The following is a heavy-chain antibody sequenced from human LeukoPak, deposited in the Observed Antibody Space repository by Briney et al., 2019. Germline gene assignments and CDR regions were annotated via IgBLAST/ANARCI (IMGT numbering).Heavy chain of an antibody. CDR3: AREQRAGKTIFGVVKASWFDP. V-gene: IGHV4-61*02. CDR1: GGSISSGSYY. CDR2: IYTSGST. Sequence: SETLSLTCTVSGGSISSGSYYWSWIRQPAGKGLEWIGRIYTSGSTNYNPSLKSRVTISVDTSKNQFSLKLSSVTAADTAVYYCAREQRAGKTIFGVVKASWFDPWGQGTLVTVSS. J-gene: IGHJ5*02. D-gene: IGHD3-3*01.